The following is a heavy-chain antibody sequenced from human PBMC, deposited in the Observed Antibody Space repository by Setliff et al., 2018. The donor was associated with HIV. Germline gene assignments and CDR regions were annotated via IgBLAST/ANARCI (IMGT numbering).Heavy chain of an antibody. Sequence: TSETLSLTCTVSSYSVTSGYYWAWIRQPPGKGLEWIGNMYPSGSSYFNPTLQSRVTMSADTSKKQFFLKLSSVTAADTAVYYCARVGYCSSTNCYWGRPSYGMGVWGQGTTVTSP. J-gene: IGHJ6*02. V-gene: IGHV4-38-2*02. CDR3: ARVGYCSSTNCYWGRPSYGMGV. D-gene: IGHD2-2*01. CDR1: SYSVTSGYY. CDR2: MYPSGSS.